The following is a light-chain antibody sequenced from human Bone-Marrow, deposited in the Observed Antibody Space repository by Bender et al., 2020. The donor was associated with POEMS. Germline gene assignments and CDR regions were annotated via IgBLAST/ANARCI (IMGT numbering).Light chain of an antibody. CDR3: CSYAGSSIWV. J-gene: IGLJ3*02. CDR2: DVN. CDR1: SSDVGGYNF. V-gene: IGLV2-23*02. Sequence: QSALTQPASVSGSPGQSITISCTGTSSDVGGYNFVSWYQQSPGKAPKLIIYDVNKRASWVSTRFSGSKSGNTASLTVSGLQAEDEADFYCCSYAGSSIWVFGGGTKLTVL.